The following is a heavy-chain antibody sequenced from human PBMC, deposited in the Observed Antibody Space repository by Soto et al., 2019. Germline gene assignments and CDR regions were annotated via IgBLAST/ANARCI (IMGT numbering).Heavy chain of an antibody. V-gene: IGHV3-23*01. D-gene: IGHD2-2*01. CDR2: ISGSGGST. Sequence: EVQLLESGGGLVQPGGSPRLSCAASGFTFSSYAMSWVRQAPGKGLEWVSAISGSGGSTYYADSVKGRFTISRDNSKNTLYLQMNSLRAEDTAVYYCAKGVYCSSTSCPPNWFDPWGQGTLVTVSS. J-gene: IGHJ5*02. CDR1: GFTFSSYA. CDR3: AKGVYCSSTSCPPNWFDP.